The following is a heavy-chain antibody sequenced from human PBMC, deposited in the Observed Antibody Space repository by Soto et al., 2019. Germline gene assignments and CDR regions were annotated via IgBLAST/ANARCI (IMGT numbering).Heavy chain of an antibody. V-gene: IGHV4-30-4*01. Sequence: QVQLQESGPGLVKPSQTLSLTCTVSGGSINCGNYFWSWIRQPPGKGLEWIGYMYHSGNTYYNPSLKSRVIISVDTSKNQFSLILSSVTAADTAVYYCARVLGDDLLTGYSDVDTALGVFDFWGRGTLVTVSS. J-gene: IGHJ4*02. D-gene: IGHD3-9*01. CDR1: GGSINCGNYF. CDR2: MYHSGNT. CDR3: ARVLGDDLLTGYSDVDTALGVFDF.